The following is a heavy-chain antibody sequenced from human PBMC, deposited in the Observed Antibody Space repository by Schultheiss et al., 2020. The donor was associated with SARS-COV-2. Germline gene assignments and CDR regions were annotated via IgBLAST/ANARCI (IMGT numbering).Heavy chain of an antibody. Sequence: SETLSLTCTVSGGSISSGGYYWSWIRQHPGKGLEWIGYIYYSGSTYYNPSLKSRVTISVDTSKNQFSLKLSSVTAADTAVYYCARGEEGYSYGYFWYFDLWGRGTLVTVSS. J-gene: IGHJ2*01. CDR2: IYYSGST. D-gene: IGHD5-18*01. CDR3: ARGEEGYSYGYFWYFDL. V-gene: IGHV4-31*03. CDR1: GGSISSGGYY.